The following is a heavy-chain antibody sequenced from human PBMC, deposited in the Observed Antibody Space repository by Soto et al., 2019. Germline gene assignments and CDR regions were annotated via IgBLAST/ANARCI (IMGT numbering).Heavy chain of an antibody. CDR1: GGSISSGGYY. CDR3: AGDIRGGSYGMDV. V-gene: IGHV4-31*03. Sequence: QVQLQESGPGLVKPSQTLSLTCTVSGGSISSGGYYWSWIRQHPGKGLEWIGYIYYSGSTYYNPSLPGRITISVARSKNQFSLKLIAVTAADRAVYYCAGDIRGGSYGMDVWGQGTTVTVSS. CDR2: IYYSGST. J-gene: IGHJ6*02. D-gene: IGHD1-26*01.